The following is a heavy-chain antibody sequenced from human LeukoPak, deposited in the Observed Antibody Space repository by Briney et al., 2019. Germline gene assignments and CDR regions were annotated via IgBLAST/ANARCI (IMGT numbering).Heavy chain of an antibody. CDR3: ARDRRSADFDY. V-gene: IGHV3-7*01. D-gene: IGHD6-13*01. CDR1: GFTFNTYS. Sequence: GGSLRLSCAASGFTFNTYSMNWVRQAPGKGLEWVANIKQDGSEKYYVDSVKGRFTISRDNAKNSLYLQMNSLRAEDTAVYYCARDRRSADFDYWGQGTLVTVSS. CDR2: IKQDGSEK. J-gene: IGHJ4*02.